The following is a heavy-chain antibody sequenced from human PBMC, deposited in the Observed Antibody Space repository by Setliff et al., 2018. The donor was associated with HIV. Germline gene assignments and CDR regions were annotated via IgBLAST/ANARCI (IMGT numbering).Heavy chain of an antibody. CDR1: GDSVSNYY. Sequence: TLSLTCSVSGDSVSNYYWSWIRQPAGKGLEYIGRIYANGYANYNPSLKRRVTMSVDTSKNQFSLNLTSVTAADTATYYCARILISYGSGTHKYFDYWGQGTVVTVSS. CDR3: ARILISYGSGTHKYFDY. V-gene: IGHV4-4*07. J-gene: IGHJ4*02. CDR2: IYANGYA. D-gene: IGHD3-10*01.